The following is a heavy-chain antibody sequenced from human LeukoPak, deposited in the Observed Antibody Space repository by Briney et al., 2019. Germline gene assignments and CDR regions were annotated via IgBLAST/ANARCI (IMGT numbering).Heavy chain of an antibody. CDR2: IIPIFGTA. V-gene: IGHV1-69*13. D-gene: IGHD3-10*01. J-gene: IGHJ4*02. CDR3: ASYYYGSGSYYPLDY. CDR1: GGTFSSYA. Sequence: VASVKVSCKASGGTFSSYAISWVRQAPGQGLEWMGGIIPIFGTAIYAQKFQGRVTITADESTSTAYMELSSLRSEDTAVYYCASYYYGSGSYYPLDYWGQGTLVTVSS.